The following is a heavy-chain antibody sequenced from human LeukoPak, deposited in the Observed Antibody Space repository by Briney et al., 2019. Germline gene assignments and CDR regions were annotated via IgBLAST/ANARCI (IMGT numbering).Heavy chain of an antibody. J-gene: IGHJ6*02. CDR2: MNPNSGNT. CDR1: GYTSTSYD. CDR3: ARARGIVVVPAATYGMDV. Sequence: ASVKVSCKASGYTSTSYDINWVRQATGQGLEWIGWMNPNSGNTGYAQKFQGRVTMTRNTSISTAYMELSSLRSEDTAVYYCARARGIVVVPAATYGMDVWGQGTTVTVSS. V-gene: IGHV1-8*01. D-gene: IGHD2-2*01.